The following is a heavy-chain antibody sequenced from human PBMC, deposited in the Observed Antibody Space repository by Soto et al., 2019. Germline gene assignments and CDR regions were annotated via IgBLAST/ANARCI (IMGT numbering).Heavy chain of an antibody. V-gene: IGHV4-4*02. J-gene: IGHJ4*02. CDR2: VYRTGST. CDR1: GGSISTSNW. D-gene: IGHD6-13*01. Sequence: QVQLQESGPGLVKPSGTLSLTCAVSGGSISTSNWWSWVRQPPGQGLEWIGEVYRTGSTNYNPSLERRLTISVDKSKNQFSLNLTSVTAADTAVYYCARARGTIAAAAIFDCWGQGTLVTVSS. CDR3: ARARGTIAAAAIFDC.